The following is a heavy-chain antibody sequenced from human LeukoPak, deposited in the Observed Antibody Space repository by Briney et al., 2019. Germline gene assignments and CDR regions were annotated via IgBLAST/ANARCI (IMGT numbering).Heavy chain of an antibody. CDR1: GFTFSSYW. J-gene: IGHJ3*02. CDR3: ARGYYYDPSGEEGGLDI. Sequence: GGSLRLSCAASGFTFSSYWMHWVRQAPGKGLVWVSRINSDGSSISYADSVKGRFTISRDNAKNTLYLQMNSLRAEDTAVYYCARGYYYDPSGEEGGLDIWGHGTMVTVSS. V-gene: IGHV3-74*01. D-gene: IGHD3-22*01. CDR2: INSDGSSI.